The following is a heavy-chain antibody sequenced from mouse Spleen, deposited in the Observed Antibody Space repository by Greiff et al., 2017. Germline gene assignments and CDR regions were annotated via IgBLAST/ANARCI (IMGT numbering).Heavy chain of an antibody. CDR1: GYSITSGYY. J-gene: IGHJ2*01. CDR2: ISYDGSN. D-gene: IGHD4-1*02. Sequence: EVKLQESGPGLVKPSQSLSLTCSVTGYSITSGYYWNWIRQFPGNKLEWMGYISYDGSNNYNPSLKNRISITRDTSKNQFFLKLNSVTTEDTATYYCARDQLGTYYFDYWGQGTTLTVSS. CDR3: ARDQLGTYYFDY. V-gene: IGHV3-6*01.